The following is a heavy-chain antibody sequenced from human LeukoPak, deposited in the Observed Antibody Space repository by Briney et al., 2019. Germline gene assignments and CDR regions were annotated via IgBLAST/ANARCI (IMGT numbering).Heavy chain of an antibody. V-gene: IGHV4-59*01. CDR1: GASISSYY. Sequence: SETLSLTCAVSGASISSYYWSWIRQPPGKGLEWIGYIYYSGSTNFHPSLKSRVTISLDTSKNRFSLKLSSVTAADTAVYHCARGGVYFDYWGQGTLVTVSS. CDR2: IYYSGST. J-gene: IGHJ4*02. CDR3: ARGGVYFDY.